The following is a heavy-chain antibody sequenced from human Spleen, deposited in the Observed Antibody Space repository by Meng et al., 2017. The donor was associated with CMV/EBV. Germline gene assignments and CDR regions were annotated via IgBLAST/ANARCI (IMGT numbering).Heavy chain of an antibody. D-gene: IGHD2-2*01. J-gene: IGHJ4*02. Sequence: YTFSIYYIYCVRQAPGRGFEWMGWINPQSGSTKYAQKFQGRVTLTSDMSISTAYMELSGLTSDDTAIYYCTRSPSLVVPTALGDYWGQGALVTVSS. CDR2: INPQSGST. CDR3: TRSPSLVVPTALGDY. CDR1: YTFSIYY. V-gene: IGHV1-2*02.